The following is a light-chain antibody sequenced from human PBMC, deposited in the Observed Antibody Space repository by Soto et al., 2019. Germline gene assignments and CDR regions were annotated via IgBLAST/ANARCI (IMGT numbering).Light chain of an antibody. CDR2: AAS. CDR3: QKYNSVPWT. J-gene: IGKJ3*01. V-gene: IGKV1-27*01. CDR1: QGISNY. Sequence: DIQMTQSPSSLSASVRDRVTITCRASQGISNYLTWYQQRPGKVPKLLVYAASTLHSGVTSRFSGSGSGTDFTLTISSLQPEEVAIYYCQKYNSVPWTFGPGTKVDIK.